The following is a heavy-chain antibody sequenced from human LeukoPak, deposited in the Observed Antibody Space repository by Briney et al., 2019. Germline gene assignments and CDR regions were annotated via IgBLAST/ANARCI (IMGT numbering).Heavy chain of an antibody. D-gene: IGHD6-19*01. J-gene: IGHJ4*02. Sequence: GGSLRLSCAASGFTFSSYAMSWVRQAPGKGLEWVSAISGSGGSTYYADSVKGRFTISRDNSKNTLYLQMNSLRAEDTAVYYCAKVLYSSGWYVYDGLDYWGQGTLVTVSS. CDR2: ISGSGGST. V-gene: IGHV3-23*01. CDR3: AKVLYSSGWYVYDGLDY. CDR1: GFTFSSYA.